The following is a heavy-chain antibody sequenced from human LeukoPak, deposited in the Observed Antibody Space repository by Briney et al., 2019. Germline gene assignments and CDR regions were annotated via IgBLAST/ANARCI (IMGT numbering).Heavy chain of an antibody. V-gene: IGHV3-23*01. CDR2: ISGSGKST. Sequence: GGSLRLSCAASGFTFRTYAMSWVRQTPGKGLEWVSSISGSGKSTYYADSVKGRFTISRDNSKNTLYLQMNSLRAEDTAVYYCAKSYYDFWSGYYQTFDYWGQGTLVTVSS. D-gene: IGHD3-3*01. J-gene: IGHJ4*02. CDR1: GFTFRTYA. CDR3: AKSYYDFWSGYYQTFDY.